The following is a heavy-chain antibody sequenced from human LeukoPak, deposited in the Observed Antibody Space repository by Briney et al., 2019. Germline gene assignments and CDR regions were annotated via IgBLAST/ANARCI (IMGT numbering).Heavy chain of an antibody. CDR3: ARVLYSGYDSDY. D-gene: IGHD5-12*01. CDR1: GFTVSSNY. Sequence: GGSLRLSCAASGFTVSSNYMSWVRQAPGKGLEWVSSISSSSSYIYYADSVKGRFTISRDNAKNSLYLQMNSLRAEDTAVYYCARVLYSGYDSDYWGQGTLVTVSS. J-gene: IGHJ4*02. V-gene: IGHV3-21*01. CDR2: ISSSSSYI.